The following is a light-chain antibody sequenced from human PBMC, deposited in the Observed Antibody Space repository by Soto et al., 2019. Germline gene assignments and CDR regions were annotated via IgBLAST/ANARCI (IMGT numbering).Light chain of an antibody. V-gene: IGKV3-20*01. J-gene: IGKJ4*01. CDR2: RTS. CDR3: QQYNNCPRAT. Sequence: SGLTQSPGTLYLSPGQRATFSCRASQSVSSGYLAWYQKKPGQAPRLRMFRTSSRATGFPARFSGSGSCTEFNLTISSLQPEYYGVYYRQQYNNCPRATFGGGTKVDI. CDR1: QSVSSGY.